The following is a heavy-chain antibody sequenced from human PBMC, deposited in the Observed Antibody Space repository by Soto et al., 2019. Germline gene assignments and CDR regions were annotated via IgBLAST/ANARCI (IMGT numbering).Heavy chain of an antibody. Sequence: SETLSLTCAVYGGSFSGYYWSWIRQPPGKGLEWIGETNHSGSTNYNPSLKSRVTISVDTSKNQFSLKLSSVTAADTAVYYCARGTAYYGSGSSNWFDPWGQGTLVTVSS. CDR1: GGSFSGYY. D-gene: IGHD3-10*01. J-gene: IGHJ5*02. CDR3: ARGTAYYGSGSSNWFDP. CDR2: TNHSGST. V-gene: IGHV4-34*01.